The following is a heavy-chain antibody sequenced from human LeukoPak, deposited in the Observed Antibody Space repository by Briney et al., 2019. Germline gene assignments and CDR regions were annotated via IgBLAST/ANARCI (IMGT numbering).Heavy chain of an antibody. CDR3: VKDGSGSYYTSSYHW. J-gene: IGHJ4*02. Sequence: PGGSLRLSCSASGFTFRMQAMHWVRQAPGKGLEYVSAISSNGGSTYYADSVKGRFTISRDNSKNTLYLQMSSLRTEDTAVYYCVKDGSGSYYTSSYHWWRQGTLVTVSS. CDR1: GFTFRMQA. CDR2: ISSNGGST. V-gene: IGHV3-64D*06. D-gene: IGHD3-10*01.